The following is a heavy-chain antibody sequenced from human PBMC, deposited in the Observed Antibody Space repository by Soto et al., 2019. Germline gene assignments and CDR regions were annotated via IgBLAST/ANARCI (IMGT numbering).Heavy chain of an antibody. CDR1: GVTFTSSY. J-gene: IGHJ6*02. V-gene: IGHV1-58*01. Sequence: LKVCGEACGVTFTSSYEQRLRQARAQRLEWIVGSVFGSRNTNYAQKFKERVTITMDMSTSTSYMKLSTLTSADTAVYYCAADSPYSVRGMDVWGQGTTVTVSS. CDR2: SVFGSRNT. D-gene: IGHD1-26*01. CDR3: AADSPYSVRGMDV.